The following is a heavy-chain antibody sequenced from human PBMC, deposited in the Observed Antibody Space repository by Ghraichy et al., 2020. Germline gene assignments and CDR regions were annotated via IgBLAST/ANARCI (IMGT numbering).Heavy chain of an antibody. CDR3: AKGQTGTLKGLFDY. J-gene: IGHJ4*02. CDR1: GFTFSSYA. CDR2: ISGSGGST. V-gene: IGHV3-23*01. D-gene: IGHD1-7*01. Sequence: GSLRLTCAASGFTFSSYAMSWVRQAPGKGLEWVSAISGSGGSTYYADSVKGRFTISRDNSKNTLYLQMNSLRAEDTAVYYCAKGQTGTLKGLFDYWGQGTLVTVSS.